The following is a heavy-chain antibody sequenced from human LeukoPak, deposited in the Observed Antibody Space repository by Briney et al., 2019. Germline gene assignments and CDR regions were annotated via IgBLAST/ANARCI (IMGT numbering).Heavy chain of an antibody. V-gene: IGHV3-69-1*01. D-gene: IGHD3-10*01. J-gene: IGHJ6*03. Sequence: GGSLRLSCAASGFNFSAYSMNWVRQAPGKGLEWVSSITSGDFVYFADALKGRFTISRDNAKSSLYLEMNSLRADDTAVYYCARGGFNTVRGVIIPSNSYFYYMDIWGKGTTVTVSS. CDR3: ARGGFNTVRGVIIPSNSYFYYMDI. CDR2: ITSGDFV. CDR1: GFNFSAYS.